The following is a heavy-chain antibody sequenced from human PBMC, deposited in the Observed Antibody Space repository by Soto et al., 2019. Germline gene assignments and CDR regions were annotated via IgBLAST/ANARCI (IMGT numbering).Heavy chain of an antibody. D-gene: IGHD7-27*01. V-gene: IGHV3-30-3*01. Sequence: QVQLVESGVGVVQPGRSLRLSGAASGFSFSISPMHWVREAPGKGPEWVALISYDGTNKFYADSVKGRFTISRDNSKSTLYLQVDSLRPEDAAVYYCARDPKTSGGQHWAFNYFDSWGQGTLVTVSS. CDR3: ARDPKTSGGQHWAFNYFDS. J-gene: IGHJ4*02. CDR2: ISYDGTNK. CDR1: GFSFSISP.